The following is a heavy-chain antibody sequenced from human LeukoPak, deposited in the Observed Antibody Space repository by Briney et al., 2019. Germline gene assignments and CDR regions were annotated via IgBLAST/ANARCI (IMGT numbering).Heavy chain of an antibody. CDR1: GFTFSNAW. D-gene: IGHD3-9*01. J-gene: IGHJ4*02. Sequence: GGSLRLSCAASGFTFSNAWMSWVRQAPGKGLEWVANIKRDGSEKYYVDSVKGRFTISRDNVKNSLYLQMNSLRAEDTAVYYCARRYFDSWGQGTLVTVSS. CDR3: ARRYFDS. V-gene: IGHV3-7*03. CDR2: IKRDGSEK.